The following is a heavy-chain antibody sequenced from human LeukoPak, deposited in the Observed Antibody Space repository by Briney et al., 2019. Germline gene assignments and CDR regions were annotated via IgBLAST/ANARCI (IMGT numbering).Heavy chain of an antibody. CDR3: AREGYYGSGTYYP. CDR2: IYHSGST. J-gene: IGHJ5*02. V-gene: IGHV4-4*02. D-gene: IGHD3-10*01. CDR1: GGSISSSNW. Sequence: SETLSLTCAVSGGSISSSNWWSWVRQPPGKGLEWIGEIYHSGSTNYNPSLKSRVTISVDKSKNQFSLKLSSVTAADTAVYYCAREGYYGSGTYYPWGQGTLVTVSS.